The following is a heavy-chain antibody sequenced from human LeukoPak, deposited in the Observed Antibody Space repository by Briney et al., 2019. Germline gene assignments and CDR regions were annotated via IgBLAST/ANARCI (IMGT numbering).Heavy chain of an antibody. Sequence: ASVKVSCTASGYTFTCYYMHWVRQAPGPGLEWKGWINPNSGGTNYAQKFQGRVTMTRDRSISTAYMELSRLRSDDPALDYCASMTVQGAYWSQGTLVTVSS. J-gene: IGHJ1*01. CDR3: ASMTVQGAY. D-gene: IGHD3-16*01. V-gene: IGHV1-2*02. CDR1: GYTFTCYY. CDR2: INPNSGGT.